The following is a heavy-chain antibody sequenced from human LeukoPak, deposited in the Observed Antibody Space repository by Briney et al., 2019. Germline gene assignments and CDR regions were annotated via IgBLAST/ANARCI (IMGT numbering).Heavy chain of an antibody. CDR1: GDSISSGGYY. Sequence: SETLSLTCTVSGDSISSGGYYWSWIRQHPGKGLEWIGYIYYSGSTYYNPSLKSRVTISVDTSKNQFSLKLSSVTAADTAVYYCARATYYGHWFDPWGQGTLVTVSS. CDR3: ARATYYGHWFDP. CDR2: IYYSGST. J-gene: IGHJ5*02. D-gene: IGHD3-3*01. V-gene: IGHV4-31*03.